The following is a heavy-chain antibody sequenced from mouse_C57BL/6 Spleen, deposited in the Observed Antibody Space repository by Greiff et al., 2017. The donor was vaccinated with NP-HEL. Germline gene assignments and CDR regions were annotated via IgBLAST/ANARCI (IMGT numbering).Heavy chain of an antibody. J-gene: IGHJ4*01. CDR1: GFTFSSYT. CDR3: ARQGGPYYAMDD. CDR2: ISGGGGNT. Sequence: EVKLVESGGGLVKPGGSLKLSCAASGFTFSSYTMSWVRQTPEKRLEWVATISGGGGNTYYPDSVKGRFTISRDKAKNTLYLQMSSLRSEDTALYYCARQGGPYYAMDDWGQGTSVTVSS. V-gene: IGHV5-9*01.